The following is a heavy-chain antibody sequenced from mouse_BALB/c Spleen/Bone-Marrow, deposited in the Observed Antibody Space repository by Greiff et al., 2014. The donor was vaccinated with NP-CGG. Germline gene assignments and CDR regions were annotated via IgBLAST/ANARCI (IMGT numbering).Heavy chain of an antibody. CDR3: ARRKNVWFAY. Sequence: VQVVESGPELVKPGASVKMSCKASGYTFTDYIISWVKQRVGQGLEWIGEIYPGTGSTYYNEKFKGKATLTADKSSNIAYMQLSSLTSEDCAVYFCARRKNVWFAYWGQGTLVTVSA. J-gene: IGHJ3*01. V-gene: IGHV1-77*01. CDR1: GYTFTDYI. CDR2: IYPGTGST.